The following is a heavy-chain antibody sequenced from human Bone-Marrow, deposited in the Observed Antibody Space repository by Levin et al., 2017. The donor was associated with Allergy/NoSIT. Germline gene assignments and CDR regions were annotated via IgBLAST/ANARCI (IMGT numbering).Heavy chain of an antibody. CDR1: GFTFSSYA. D-gene: IGHD6-6*01. CDR3: AKMKSIAARRRGYYYYYMDV. V-gene: IGHV3-23*01. CDR2: ISGSGGST. J-gene: IGHJ6*03. Sequence: GGSLRLSCAASGFTFSSYAMSWVRQAPGKGLEWVSAISGSGGSTYYADSVKGRFTISRDNSKNTLYLQMNSLRAEDTAVYYCAKMKSIAARRRGYYYYYMDVWGKGTTVTVSS.